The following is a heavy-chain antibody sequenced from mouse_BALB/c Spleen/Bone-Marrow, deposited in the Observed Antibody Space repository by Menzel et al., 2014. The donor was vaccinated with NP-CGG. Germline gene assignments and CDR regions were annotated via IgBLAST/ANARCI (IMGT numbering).Heavy chain of an antibody. CDR1: GFTLSSYG. V-gene: IGHV5-9-2*01. D-gene: IGHD2-1*01. Sequence: EVKLMESGGGLVKPGGSLKLSCAASGFTLSSYGMSWVRQTPEKRLEWVATISGGGSYTYYPDSVKGRFTISRDNAKNNLYLQMSSLRSEDTALYYCARQNGNYGYYYAMDYWGQGASVTVSS. J-gene: IGHJ4*01. CDR3: ARQNGNYGYYYAMDY. CDR2: ISGGGSYT.